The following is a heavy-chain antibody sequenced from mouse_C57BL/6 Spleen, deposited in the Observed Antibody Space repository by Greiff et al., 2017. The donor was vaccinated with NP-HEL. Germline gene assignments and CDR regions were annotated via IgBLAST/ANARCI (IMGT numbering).Heavy chain of an antibody. J-gene: IGHJ1*03. V-gene: IGHV1-62-2*01. CDR1: GYTFTEYT. D-gene: IGHD1-1*01. Sequence: VQVVESGAELVKPGASVKLSCKASGYTFTEYTIHWVKQRPGQGLEWIGWFYPGSGSITYNEKFKDKATLTADKSSSTVYMELSRLTSEVSAVYFCARHEAYYGGSDWYFDVWGTGTTVTVSS. CDR3: ARHEAYYGGSDWYFDV. CDR2: FYPGSGSI.